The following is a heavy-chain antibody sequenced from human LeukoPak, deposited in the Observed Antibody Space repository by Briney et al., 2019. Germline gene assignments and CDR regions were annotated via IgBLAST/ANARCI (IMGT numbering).Heavy chain of an antibody. D-gene: IGHD2-15*01. Sequence: GGSLRLSCAASGFTFSGSAMHWVRQASGKGLEWVGRIRSKANGYATAYAASVKGRFTISRDDSKNTAYLQMNSLKTEDTAVYYCTRPNCSGGSCYQDYWGQGTLVTVSS. CDR3: TRPNCSGGSCYQDY. J-gene: IGHJ4*02. CDR2: IRSKANGYAT. V-gene: IGHV3-73*01. CDR1: GFTFSGSA.